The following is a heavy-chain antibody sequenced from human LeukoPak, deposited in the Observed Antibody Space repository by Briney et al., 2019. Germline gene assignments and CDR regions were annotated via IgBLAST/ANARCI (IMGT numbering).Heavy chain of an antibody. CDR2: VYHSGAN. CDR1: ADAITSHYY. CDR3: ARVSFASGSYYFDL. V-gene: IGHV4-38-2*02. J-gene: IGHJ4*02. D-gene: IGHD3-10*01. Sequence: ASETLSLTCIVSADAITSHYYWGWIRQPPGKGGKGLEWIASVYHSGANYVNPSLKSRVTTSVDTSKSQFYLTLTSVTAADTAVYFCARVSFASGSYYFDLWGQGTLITVSS.